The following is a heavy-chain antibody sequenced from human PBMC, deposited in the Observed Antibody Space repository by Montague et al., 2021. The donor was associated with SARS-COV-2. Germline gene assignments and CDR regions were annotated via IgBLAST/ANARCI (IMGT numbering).Heavy chain of an antibody. V-gene: IGHV6-1*01. CDR3: ARAYCGGDCYFYWYFDL. CDR1: GDSVSSHIAT. J-gene: IGHJ2*01. D-gene: IGHD2-21*02. CDR2: TYYRSKWYN. Sequence: CAISGDSVSSHIATWNWIRQSPSRGLEWLGRTYYRSKWYNDYAASVKSRVIINPDTSNNRISLQLNSVTPEDTAVYYCARAYCGGDCYFYWYFDLWGRGTLVTVSS.